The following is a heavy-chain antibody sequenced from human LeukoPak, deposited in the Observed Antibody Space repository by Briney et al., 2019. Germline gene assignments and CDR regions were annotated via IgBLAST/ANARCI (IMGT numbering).Heavy chain of an antibody. CDR1: GFTFSSYS. Sequence: GGSLRLSCAASGFTFSSYSMNWVRQAPGKGLEWVAVISYDGSNKYYADSVKGRFTISRDNSKNTLYLQMNSLRAEDTAVYYCAKKVEAGLDYWGQGTLVTVSS. J-gene: IGHJ4*02. CDR2: ISYDGSNK. V-gene: IGHV3-30*18. CDR3: AKKVEAGLDY. D-gene: IGHD6-19*01.